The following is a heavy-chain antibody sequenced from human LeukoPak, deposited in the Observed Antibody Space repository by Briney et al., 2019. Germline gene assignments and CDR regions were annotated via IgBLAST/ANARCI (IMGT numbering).Heavy chain of an antibody. CDR1: GFTFDDYG. CDR2: INWNGGST. D-gene: IGHD4-17*01. CDR3: ARDGYGDYWSDY. Sequence: GGSLRLSCAASGFTFDDYGMSWVRQAPGKGLEWVSGINWNGGSTGYADSVKGRFTISRDNAKNSLYPRMNSLRAEDTALYYCARDGYGDYWSDYWGQGTLVTVSS. J-gene: IGHJ4*02. V-gene: IGHV3-20*04.